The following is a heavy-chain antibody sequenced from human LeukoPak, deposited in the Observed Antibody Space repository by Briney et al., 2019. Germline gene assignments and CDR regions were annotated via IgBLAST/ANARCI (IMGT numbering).Heavy chain of an antibody. V-gene: IGHV4-4*07. D-gene: IGHD6-13*01. Sequence: TSETLSLTCTVAGGSISSYYWSWIRLPAGKGLEWIGRIYTTGHTDYNPSLRSRVTISLDTSKSQFSLKLSSVTAADTAVYYCAREAAPEPSSGYYVDVRGKVTTVTVSS. CDR2: IYTTGHT. J-gene: IGHJ6*03. CDR1: GGSISSYY. CDR3: AREAAPEPSSGYYVDV.